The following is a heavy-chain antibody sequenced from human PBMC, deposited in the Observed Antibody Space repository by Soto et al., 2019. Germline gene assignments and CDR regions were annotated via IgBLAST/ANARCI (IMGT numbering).Heavy chain of an antibody. V-gene: IGHV3-11*01. CDR1: GFTFSDYY. J-gene: IGHJ6*03. CDR3: ARVRGNSGYDRGSFHYYYYMDV. D-gene: IGHD5-12*01. CDR2: ISSSGSTI. Sequence: GGSLRLSCAASGFTFSDYYMSWIRQAPGKGLEWVSYISSSGSTIYYADSVKGRFTISRDNAKNSLYLQMNSLRAEDTAVYYCARVRGNSGYDRGSFHYYYYMDVWGKGTTVTVSS.